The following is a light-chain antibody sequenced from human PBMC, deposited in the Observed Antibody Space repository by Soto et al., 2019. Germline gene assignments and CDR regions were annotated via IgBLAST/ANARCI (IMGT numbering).Light chain of an antibody. V-gene: IGLV1-51*01. Sequence: QSALTQPPSVSAAPGQKVTISCSGSSSNIGNNYVSWYQQLPGTVPKLLIYDNNKRPSGIPDRFCGSKSCTSATLGITGLQTGDEADYYCGTWDSSLGGYVVFGGGTKLTVL. CDR3: GTWDSSLGGYVV. J-gene: IGLJ2*01. CDR1: SSNIGNNY. CDR2: DNN.